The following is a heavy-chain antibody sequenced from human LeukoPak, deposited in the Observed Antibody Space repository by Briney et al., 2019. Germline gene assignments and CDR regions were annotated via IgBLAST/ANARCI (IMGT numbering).Heavy chain of an antibody. CDR2: ISRSFDTK. J-gene: IGHJ4*01. CDR1: GFTFRTAG. V-gene: IGHV3-48*01. D-gene: IGHD3-22*01. CDR3: APDLEAMMRFDH. Sequence: PGGSLRLSCAGSGFTFRTAGMDWVRQAPGKGLEWISHISRSFDTKHYADSVKGRFTISRDNVKNSVYLQMNSLRPEDTAVYYCAPDLEAMMRFDHWGHGILVTVSS.